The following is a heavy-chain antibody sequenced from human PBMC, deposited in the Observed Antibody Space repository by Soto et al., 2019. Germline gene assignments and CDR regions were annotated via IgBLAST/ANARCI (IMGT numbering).Heavy chain of an antibody. CDR2: INTYNGHT. V-gene: IGHV1-18*01. D-gene: IGHD2-15*01. CDR1: GYTFTNYG. Sequence: QVQLVQSGTEVKKPGASVKVSCKASGYTFTNYGISWVRQAPGQGLEWMGWINTYNGHTHYAQQLQGRVTMTTDTSTCTAFMELRSLGSGDTAVYYCARNCSGGNCYFTDSWGQGTLVTVSS. CDR3: ARNCSGGNCYFTDS. J-gene: IGHJ4*02.